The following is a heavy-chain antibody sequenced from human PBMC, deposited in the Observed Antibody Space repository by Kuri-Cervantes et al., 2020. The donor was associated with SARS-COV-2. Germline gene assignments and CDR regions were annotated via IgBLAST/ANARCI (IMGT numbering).Heavy chain of an antibody. J-gene: IGHJ4*02. CDR2: ISSNGGST. CDR3: ATSSDDIFRTGVDYFDY. CDR1: GFTFSSYA. Sequence: GESLKISCAASGFTFSSYAMHWVRQAPGKGLEYVSAISSNGGSTYYADSVMGRFTISRDNSKNTLSLQMNSLRAEDTAVYYCATSSDDIFRTGVDYFDYWAREPWSPSPQ. V-gene: IGHV3-64*04. D-gene: IGHD3-9*01.